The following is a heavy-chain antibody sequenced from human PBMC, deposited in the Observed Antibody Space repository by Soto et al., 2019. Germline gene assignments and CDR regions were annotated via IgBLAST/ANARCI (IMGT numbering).Heavy chain of an antibody. D-gene: IGHD3-3*01. V-gene: IGHV4-34*01. CDR3: ARVRDWFDP. J-gene: IGHJ5*02. Sequence: ETLSLTCAVYGGSFVGYYWNWIRQPPGKGLEWIGEIDHSGYTNYNPSLKSRVTISVDTSKNQFSLRLTSVTAADTAVYYCARVRDWFDPWGQGTLVTVSS. CDR2: IDHSGYT. CDR1: GGSFVGYY.